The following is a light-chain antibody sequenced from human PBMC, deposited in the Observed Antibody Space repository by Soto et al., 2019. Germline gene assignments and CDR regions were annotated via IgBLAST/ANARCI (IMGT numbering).Light chain of an antibody. J-gene: IGKJ5*01. Sequence: TQSPSFLSPSIGESVTLSCRASQSISTYIAWYQVKPGQAPRLIIYDAYSRATGVPARFSGSGSGTDFSLTISSLEPEDVAVYYCQQRSQWPPMTCGQGTRLEIK. V-gene: IGKV3-11*01. CDR3: QQRSQWPPMT. CDR2: DAY. CDR1: QSISTY.